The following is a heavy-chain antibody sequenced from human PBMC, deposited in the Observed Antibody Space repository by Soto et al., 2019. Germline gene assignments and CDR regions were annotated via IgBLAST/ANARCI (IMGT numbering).Heavy chain of an antibody. CDR1: GFTVSSNY. CDR2: IYSGGST. V-gene: IGHV3-53*01. Sequence: PGGSLRLSCAASGFTVSSNYMSWVRQAPGKGLEWVSVIYSGGSTYYADSVKGRFTISRDNSKNTLYLQMNSLRAEDTAVYYCARDPSPYDSSGYLPFQHWGQGTLVTVSS. D-gene: IGHD3-22*01. J-gene: IGHJ1*01. CDR3: ARDPSPYDSSGYLPFQH.